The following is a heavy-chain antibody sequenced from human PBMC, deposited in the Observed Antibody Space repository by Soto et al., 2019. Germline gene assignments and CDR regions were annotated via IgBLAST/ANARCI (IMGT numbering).Heavy chain of an antibody. V-gene: IGHV3-72*01. CDR3: SRMEGG. CDR1: GFTFSEHY. Sequence: EEQLVESGGGLVQPGGSLTLSCAASGFTFSEHYMEWVRQAPGKGLEWVARSRNEAKSYSTDYAASVKGRFTVSRDLSMNSLYLQMTNLKTEDTAVYYCSRMEGGWGQGTLVTVSS. J-gene: IGHJ4*02. D-gene: IGHD1-26*01. CDR2: SRNEAKSYST.